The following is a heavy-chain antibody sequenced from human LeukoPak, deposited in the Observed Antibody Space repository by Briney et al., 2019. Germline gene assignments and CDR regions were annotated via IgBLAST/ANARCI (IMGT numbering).Heavy chain of an antibody. CDR2: IYYSGST. CDR3: ARALVGATKGAFDT. J-gene: IGHJ3*02. V-gene: IGHV4-59*01. Sequence: SETLSLTCTVSGGSISTYSWSWIRQPPGKGLEWIGYIYYSGSTNYNPSLKSRVTISVDTSKNQFSLKLSSVTAADTAVYYCARALVGATKGAFDTWGQGTMVTVSS. CDR1: GGSISTYS. D-gene: IGHD1-26*01.